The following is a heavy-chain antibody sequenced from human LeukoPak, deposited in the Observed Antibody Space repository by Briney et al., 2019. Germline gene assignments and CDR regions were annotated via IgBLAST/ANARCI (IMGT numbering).Heavy chain of an antibody. D-gene: IGHD1-1*01. Sequence: SETLSLTCTVPGDSISGGDCNWSWIRQHPGKGLEWMAYIYYSGNTYYNSSLQSRVTISIDTSQNQFSLKLSSVTAADTAVYYCARGGPTRYSYSFDSWGQGTLVTVSS. V-gene: IGHV4-31*03. J-gene: IGHJ5*01. CDR2: IYYSGNT. CDR3: ARGGPTRYSYSFDS. CDR1: GDSISGGDCN.